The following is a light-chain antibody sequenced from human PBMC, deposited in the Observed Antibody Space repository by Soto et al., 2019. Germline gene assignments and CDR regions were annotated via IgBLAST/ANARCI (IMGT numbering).Light chain of an antibody. CDR2: VAS. J-gene: IGKJ1*01. CDR1: QSVSSN. V-gene: IGKV3-15*01. CDR3: QQYNNWPSWM. Sequence: EIVMTQSPATLSVSPGERVTLPCRASQSVSSNVAWYQQKPGQAPRLLIYVASTRATGIPARFSGSGSGTEFTLTISSLQSEDSAVYYCQQYNNWPSWMFGQGTKVDIK.